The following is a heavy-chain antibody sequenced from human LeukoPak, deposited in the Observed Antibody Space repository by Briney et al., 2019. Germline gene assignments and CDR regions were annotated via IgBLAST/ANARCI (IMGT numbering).Heavy chain of an antibody. CDR3: ASITIFGVVIDAFDI. J-gene: IGHJ3*02. V-gene: IGHV1-69*01. CDR1: GGTFSSYA. D-gene: IGHD3-3*01. CDR2: IIPIFGTA. Sequence: ASVKVSCKASGGTFSSYAISWVRQAPGQGLEWMGGIIPIFGTANYAQKFQGRVTITADESTSTAYMELSSLRSEDTAVYYCASITIFGVVIDAFDIWGQGTMVTVSS.